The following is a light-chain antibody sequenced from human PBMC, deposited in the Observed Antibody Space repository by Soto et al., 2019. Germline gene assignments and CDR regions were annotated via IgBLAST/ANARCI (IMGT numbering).Light chain of an antibody. Sequence: QSVLTQPASVSGSPGQSITISCTGTSSDVGGYNYVSWYQQHPGKAPKLMIYDVSNRPSGVSNRFSGSKSGNTASLTISGLQAEDEADYYCSSRVFGTGTRSPS. V-gene: IGLV2-14*01. J-gene: IGLJ1*01. CDR1: SSDVGGYNY. CDR2: DVS. CDR3: SSRV.